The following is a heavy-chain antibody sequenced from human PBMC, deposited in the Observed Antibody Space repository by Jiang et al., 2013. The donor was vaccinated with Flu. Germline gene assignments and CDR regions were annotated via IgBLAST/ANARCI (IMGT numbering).Heavy chain of an antibody. CDR3: ARAYYYGSGSYYTLFWFDP. D-gene: IGHD3-10*01. Sequence: GAEVKKPGASVKVSCKASGYTFTSYGISWVRQAPGQGLEWMGWISAYNGNTNYAQKLQGRVTITRDTSASTAYMELSSLRSEDTAVYYCARAYYYGSGSYYTLFWFDPWGQGTLVTVSS. V-gene: IGHV1-18*01. J-gene: IGHJ5*02. CDR1: GYTFTSYG. CDR2: ISAYNGNT.